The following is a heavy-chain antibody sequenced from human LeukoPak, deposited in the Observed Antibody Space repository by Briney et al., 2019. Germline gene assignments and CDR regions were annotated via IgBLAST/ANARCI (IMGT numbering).Heavy chain of an antibody. Sequence: PSETLSLTCTVSGGSISSYYWSWIRQPPGKGLEWIGYIYYSGSTNYNPSLKSRVTISVDTSKNQFSLKLSSVTAADTAVYYCARDQEGYIGAFDIWGQGTMVTVSS. J-gene: IGHJ3*02. CDR2: IYYSGST. V-gene: IGHV4-59*01. CDR1: GGSISSYY. CDR3: ARDQEGYIGAFDI. D-gene: IGHD5-24*01.